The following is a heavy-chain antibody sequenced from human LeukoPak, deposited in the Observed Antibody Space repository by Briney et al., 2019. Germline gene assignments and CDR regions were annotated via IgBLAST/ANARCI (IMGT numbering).Heavy chain of an antibody. V-gene: IGHV3-21*01. J-gene: IGHJ4*02. D-gene: IGHD6-13*01. Sequence: GGSLRLSCAASGFTFSSYSMNWVRQAPGKGLECVSSISSSSSYIYYADSVKGRFTFSRDNAKNSLYLQMNSLRAEDTAVYYCARSRSSTWYFDYWGQGTLVTVSS. CDR3: ARSRSSTWYFDY. CDR1: GFTFSSYS. CDR2: ISSSSSYI.